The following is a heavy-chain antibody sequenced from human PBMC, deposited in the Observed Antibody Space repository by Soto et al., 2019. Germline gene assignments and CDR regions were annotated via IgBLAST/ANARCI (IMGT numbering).Heavy chain of an antibody. D-gene: IGHD7-27*01. V-gene: IGHV3-33*01. J-gene: IGHJ4*02. CDR1: GVIFRSFG. CDR3: VRDLLGSGGHFDY. CDR2: IWYDGSNT. Sequence: AGCMGLSSAASGVIFRSFGMHWVRQTPGKGLEWVAHIWYDGSNTYYADSVKGRFTISRDNSRNTLYLQMNSLRAEDTAVYHCVRDLLGSGGHFDYWGQGTPVNVSS.